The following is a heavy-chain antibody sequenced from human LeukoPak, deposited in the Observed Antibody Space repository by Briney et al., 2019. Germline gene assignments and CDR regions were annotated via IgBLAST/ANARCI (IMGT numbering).Heavy chain of an antibody. CDR2: ISSSSSYI. J-gene: IGHJ1*01. V-gene: IGHV3-21*01. CDR1: GFTFSSYS. D-gene: IGHD2-15*01. Sequence: GGSLRLSCAASGFTFSSYSMNWVRQAPGKGLEWVSSISSSSSYIYYADSVKGRFTISRDNAKNSLYLQMNSLGAEDTAVYYCARDPPLGYCSGGSCDEYFQHWGQGTLVTVSS. CDR3: ARDPPLGYCSGGSCDEYFQH.